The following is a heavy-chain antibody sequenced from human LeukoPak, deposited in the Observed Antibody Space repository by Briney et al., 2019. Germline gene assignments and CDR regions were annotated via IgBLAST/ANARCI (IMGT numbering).Heavy chain of an antibody. CDR3: AKSHGDYEVDYFDY. V-gene: IGHV3-48*01. J-gene: IGHJ4*02. CDR1: GFTFSSYS. CDR2: ISTSSSII. Sequence: GGSLRLSCVASGFTFSSYSMNWVRQAPGKGLEWVSYISTSSSIIYFADSVQGRFTISRDNAKNSLYLQMNSLRAEDTAVYYCAKSHGDYEVDYFDYWGQGTLVTVSS. D-gene: IGHD4-17*01.